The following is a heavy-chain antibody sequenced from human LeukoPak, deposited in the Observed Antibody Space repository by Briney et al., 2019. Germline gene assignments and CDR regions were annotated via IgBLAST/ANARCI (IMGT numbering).Heavy chain of an antibody. V-gene: IGHV3-33*03. CDR2: ICCDGSEK. J-gene: IGHJ4*02. Sequence: GRSLRLSCAASGFTFSSHGMHWVRQAPGKGLEWVAIICCDGSEKYYVDSVKGRFTLSRDNSKHTLYLQMNSLRAEDTAVYYCASYSGYHSSGPFDYWGQRTVVTVSS. D-gene: IGHD3-22*01. CDR1: GFTFSSHG. CDR3: ASYSGYHSSGPFDY.